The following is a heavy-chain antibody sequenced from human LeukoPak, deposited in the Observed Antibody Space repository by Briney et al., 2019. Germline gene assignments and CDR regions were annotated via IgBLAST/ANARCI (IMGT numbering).Heavy chain of an antibody. CDR3: AREGVGATKRGAFDY. CDR2: IIPIFGTA. CDR1: GGTFSSYA. V-gene: IGHV1-69*13. J-gene: IGHJ4*02. Sequence: SVKVSCKASGGTFSSYAISWVRQAPGQGLEWMGGIIPIFGTANYAQKFQGRVTITADESTSTAYMELSSLRFEDTAVYYCAREGVGATKRGAFDYWGQGTLVTVSS. D-gene: IGHD1-26*01.